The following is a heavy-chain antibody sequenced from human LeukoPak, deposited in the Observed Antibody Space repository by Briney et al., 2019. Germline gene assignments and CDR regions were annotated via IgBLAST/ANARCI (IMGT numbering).Heavy chain of an antibody. Sequence: PGGSLRLSCAASGFTFSSYSMNWVRQAPGKGLEWVSSISSSSYIYYADSVKGRFTISRDNAKNSLYLQMNSLRAEDTAVYYCARARFGEGAFDIWGQGTMVTVSS. CDR3: ARARFGEGAFDI. CDR1: GFTFSSYS. CDR2: ISSSSYI. V-gene: IGHV3-21*01. D-gene: IGHD3-10*01. J-gene: IGHJ3*02.